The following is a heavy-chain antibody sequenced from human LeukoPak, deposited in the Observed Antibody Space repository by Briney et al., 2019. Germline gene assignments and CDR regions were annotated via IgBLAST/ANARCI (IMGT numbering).Heavy chain of an antibody. Sequence: PSETLSLTCAVYGGSFSGYYWSWIRQPPGKGLEWIGEINHSGSTNYNPSLKSRVTISVDTSKNQFSLNLSSVTAADTAVYYCARGYGDNSGAFNIWGQGTMVTVSS. D-gene: IGHD4-23*01. CDR1: GGSFSGYY. V-gene: IGHV4-34*01. CDR3: ARGYGDNSGAFNI. J-gene: IGHJ3*02. CDR2: INHSGST.